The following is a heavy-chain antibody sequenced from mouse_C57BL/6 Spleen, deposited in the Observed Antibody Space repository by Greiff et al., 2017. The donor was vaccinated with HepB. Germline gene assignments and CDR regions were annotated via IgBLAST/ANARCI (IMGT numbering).Heavy chain of an antibody. J-gene: IGHJ1*03. CDR2: IWSGGST. D-gene: IGHD1-1*01. Sequence: VHLVESGPGLVQPSQSLSITCTVSGFSLTSYGVHWVRQSPGKGLEWLGVIWSGGSTDYNAAFISRLSISKDNSKSQVFFKMNSLQADDTAIYYCARSLIYYGSSKPLYWYFDVWGTGTTVTVSS. CDR3: ARSLIYYGSSKPLYWYFDV. V-gene: IGHV2-2*01. CDR1: GFSLTSYG.